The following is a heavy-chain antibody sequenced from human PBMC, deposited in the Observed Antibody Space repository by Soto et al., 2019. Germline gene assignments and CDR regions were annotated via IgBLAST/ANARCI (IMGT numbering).Heavy chain of an antibody. CDR2: IIPISGTP. D-gene: IGHD2-2*03. Sequence: QVQLVQSGAEVKKPGSSVKVSCKASGGTFGSYVISWVRQAPGQGLEWMGEIIPISGTPKYAQKFQGRVTITADESTATAHMELSSLRSDDTAVYYCARLDGYCLSTPCYYYGLDVWGQGTTVTVSS. J-gene: IGHJ6*02. V-gene: IGHV1-69*12. CDR1: GGTFGSYV. CDR3: ARLDGYCLSTPCYYYGLDV.